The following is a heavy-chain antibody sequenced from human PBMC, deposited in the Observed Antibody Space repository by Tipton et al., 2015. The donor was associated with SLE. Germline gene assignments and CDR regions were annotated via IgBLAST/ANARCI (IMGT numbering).Heavy chain of an antibody. CDR3: ARHPPRGGSGYALDN. V-gene: IGHV4-61*08. J-gene: IGHJ4*02. Sequence: TLSLTCTVSGGSISSGDYYWSWIRQPPGKGLEWIGEINHSGSTNYNPSLKSRVTISVDTSKNQFSLKLSSVTAADTAVYYCARHPPRGGSGYALDNWGQGTLVTVSS. CDR2: INHSGST. CDR1: GGSISSGDYY. D-gene: IGHD5-12*01.